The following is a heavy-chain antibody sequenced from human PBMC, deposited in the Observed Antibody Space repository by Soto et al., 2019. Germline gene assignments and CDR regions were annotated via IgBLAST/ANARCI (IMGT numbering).Heavy chain of an antibody. CDR3: ARIIAAAGGRRYFDL. CDR2: INSSSSYT. V-gene: IGHV3-11*05. J-gene: IGHJ2*01. D-gene: IGHD6-13*01. CDR1: RFTFSDYY. Sequence: QVQLVESGGCLVKPGGSLRLSCAASRFTFSDYYMGWIRQAPGKGLEWVSYINSSSSYTNYADSVKGRFTISRDNAKNSLYLQMNSLRAEDTAVYYCARIIAAAGGRRYFDLWGRGTLVTVS.